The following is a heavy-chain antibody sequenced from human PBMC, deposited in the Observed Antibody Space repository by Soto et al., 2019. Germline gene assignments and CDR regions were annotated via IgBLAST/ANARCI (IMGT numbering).Heavy chain of an antibody. V-gene: IGHV4-59*08. D-gene: IGHD3-9*01. CDR1: DGSISSYY. CDR2: IYYSGST. CDR3: ARIDILTGDNDY. J-gene: IGHJ4*02. Sequence: PSETLSLTCTVSDGSISSYYWSWIRQPPGKGLEWIGYIYYSGSTNYNPSLKSRVTISVDTSKNQFSLKLSSVTAADTAVYYCARIDILTGDNDYWGQGTLVTVSS.